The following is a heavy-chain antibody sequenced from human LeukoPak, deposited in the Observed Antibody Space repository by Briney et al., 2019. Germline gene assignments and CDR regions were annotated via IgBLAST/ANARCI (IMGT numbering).Heavy chain of an antibody. CDR3: ARRTTYFGWIPSESPSCFDY. D-gene: IGHD3-9*01. J-gene: IGHJ4*02. V-gene: IGHV4-38-2*02. CDR1: GFSISSGYY. Sequence: SETLSLTCTVSGFSISSGYYWGWIRQPPGKGLEWIANFYHSGSTFYNPSLKSRVTISVDTSKNQFSLKLSSVTAADTAFYYCARRTTYFGWIPSESPSCFDYWGQGTLVTVSS. CDR2: FYHSGST.